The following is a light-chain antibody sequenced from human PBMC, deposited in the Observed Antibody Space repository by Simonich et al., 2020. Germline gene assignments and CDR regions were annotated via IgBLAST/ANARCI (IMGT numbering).Light chain of an antibody. J-gene: IGKJ2*01. CDR1: QSISSW. V-gene: IGKV1-5*03. CDR3: QQYNSYPRYT. Sequence: DIQMTQSPSTLSASVGDRVTITCRASQSISSWLAWYQQKPGKAPKLLSYKASSLESGVPSRFSGSGSGTEFTLAISSLQPDDFATYYCQQYNSYPRYTFGQGTKLEIK. CDR2: KAS.